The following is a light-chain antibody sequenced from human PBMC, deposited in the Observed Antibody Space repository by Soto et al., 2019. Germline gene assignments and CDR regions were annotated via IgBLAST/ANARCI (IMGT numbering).Light chain of an antibody. J-gene: IGLJ3*02. V-gene: IGLV2-14*01. CDR3: SSSTTATSLVV. CDR2: DVS. CDR1: SSDIGVYNY. Sequence: QSVLTQPASVSGSPGQSLTISCTGTSSDIGVYNYVSWYQQYPGKVPKRVIYDVSHRPSGGSNRFSGSKSGNTAPLTISGLQAEDEADYYGSSSTTATSLVVFGGGTKVTVL.